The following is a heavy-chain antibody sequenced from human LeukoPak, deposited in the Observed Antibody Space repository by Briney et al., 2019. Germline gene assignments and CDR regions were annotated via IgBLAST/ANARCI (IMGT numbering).Heavy chain of an antibody. V-gene: IGHV4-4*07. D-gene: IGHD4-17*01. CDR1: GGSISTFY. Sequence: PSETLSLTCSVSGGSISTFYWSWIRQPAGKGLEWIGRIFTSGSTNYNPSLKSRITTSVDTSKNQFSLKLSAVTAADTAIYYCARMRGATVTTRSNGYYYYYMDVWGKGTTVTISS. CDR2: IFTSGST. CDR3: ARMRGATVTTRSNGYYYYYMDV. J-gene: IGHJ6*03.